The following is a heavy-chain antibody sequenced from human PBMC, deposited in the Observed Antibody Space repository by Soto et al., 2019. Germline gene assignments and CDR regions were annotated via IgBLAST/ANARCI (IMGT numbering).Heavy chain of an antibody. CDR1: GGTFSSYA. CDR2: IIPIFGTA. V-gene: IGHV1-69*01. D-gene: IGHD4-17*01. J-gene: IGHJ4*02. Sequence: QVQLVQSGAEVKKPGYSVKVSCKASGGTFSSYAISWVLQAPGQGLEWMGGIIPIFGTANYAQKCQGRVTITADESTSTAYMELSSLRSEDTAVYYCARAATVTTYYFDYWGQGTLVTVSS. CDR3: ARAATVTTYYFDY.